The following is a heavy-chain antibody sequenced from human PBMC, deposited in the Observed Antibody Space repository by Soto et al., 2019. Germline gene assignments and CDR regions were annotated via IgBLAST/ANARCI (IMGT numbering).Heavy chain of an antibody. CDR2: IYYSGST. CDR1: GGSISSSSYY. Sequence: PSETLSLTCTVSGGSISSSSYYWGWIRQPPGKGLEWIGSIYYSGSTYYNPSLKSRVTISVDTSKNQFSLKLSSVTAADTAVYNCAIPDISGSYLKGTFDYWGQGTLVTGSS. V-gene: IGHV4-39*01. J-gene: IGHJ4*02. CDR3: AIPDISGSYLKGTFDY. D-gene: IGHD1-26*01.